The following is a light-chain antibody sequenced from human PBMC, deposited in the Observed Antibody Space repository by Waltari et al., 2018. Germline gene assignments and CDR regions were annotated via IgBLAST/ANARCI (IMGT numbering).Light chain of an antibody. Sequence: EVVLTQSPATLSLSPGERATLSCRASQSFNSFLAWYQQKPGQAPRLLIYDASDRATGIPARFSGSGSGTDFTLTISSLEPEDFAVYYCQQRSNWPFFGPGTKVDIK. J-gene: IGKJ3*01. CDR1: QSFNSF. CDR3: QQRSNWPF. CDR2: DAS. V-gene: IGKV3-11*01.